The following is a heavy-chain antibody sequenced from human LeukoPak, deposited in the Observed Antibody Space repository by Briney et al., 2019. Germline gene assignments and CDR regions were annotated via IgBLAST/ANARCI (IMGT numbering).Heavy chain of an antibody. CDR1: GFTFSTYA. V-gene: IGHV3-23*01. CDR3: AKDPNFYYCMDV. Sequence: GESLRLSCAASGFTFSTYAMTWVRQAPGKGLEWVSTISGRRDSTSYADSVKGRFTISRDNSKNTLYLQMNSLRAEDTTVYYCAKDPNFYYCMDVWGKGTTVTISS. CDR2: ISGRRDST. J-gene: IGHJ6*03.